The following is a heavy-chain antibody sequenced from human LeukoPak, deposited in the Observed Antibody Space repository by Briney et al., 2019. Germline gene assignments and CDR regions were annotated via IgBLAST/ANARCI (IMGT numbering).Heavy chain of an antibody. CDR1: GFTFSSYG. V-gene: IGHV3-23*01. CDR2: ISGSGGST. J-gene: IGHJ2*01. Sequence: GGSLRLSCAASGFTFSSYGMSWVRQAPGKGLEWVSAISGSGGSTYYADSVKGRFTISRDNSKNTLYLQMNSLRAEDTAVYYCAKPTPPSGIQLWMTVAYWYFDLWGRGTLVTVSS. CDR3: AKPTPPSGIQLWMTVAYWYFDL. D-gene: IGHD5-18*01.